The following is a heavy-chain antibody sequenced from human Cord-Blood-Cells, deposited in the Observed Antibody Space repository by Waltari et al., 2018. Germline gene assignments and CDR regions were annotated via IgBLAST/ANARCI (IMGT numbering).Heavy chain of an antibody. CDR1: GFSFSSYG. CDR2: IRYSRSKK. CDR3: AKVLNRAAARGY. J-gene: IGHJ4*02. Sequence: QVQLVESGGGVVQPGGSLRLSCAASGFSFSSYGMPWVRQAPGKGVGWVAFIRYSRSKKYYADSGKGRFTISRDNSKNRPDLQMISLIAEDTAADYCAKVLNRAAARGYWGPGTLVTVS. V-gene: IGHV3-30*02. D-gene: IGHD6-13*01.